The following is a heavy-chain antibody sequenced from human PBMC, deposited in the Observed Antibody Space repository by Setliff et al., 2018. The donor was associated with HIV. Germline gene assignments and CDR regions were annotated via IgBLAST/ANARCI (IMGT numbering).Heavy chain of an antibody. J-gene: IGHJ6*03. CDR2: INHSGST. D-gene: IGHD2-21*01. CDR1: GGSFSDYS. CDR3: ASIDYYSV. Sequence: SETLSLTCAVYGGSFSDYSWNWVRQPPGKGLEWIGEINHSGSTNHNPSLKSRVTIPADTSKNQFSLKLSSVTAADTAVYFCASIDYYSVWGKGTTVTVS. V-gene: IGHV4-34*01.